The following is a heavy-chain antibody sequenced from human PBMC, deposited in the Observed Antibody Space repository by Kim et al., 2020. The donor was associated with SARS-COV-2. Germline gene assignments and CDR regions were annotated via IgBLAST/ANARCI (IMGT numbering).Heavy chain of an antibody. J-gene: IGHJ6*02. Sequence: GGSLRLSCAASGFTVSSNYMSWVRQAPGKGLEWVSVIYSRGSTYYADSVKGRFTISRDNSKNTLYLQMNSLRAEDTAVYYCASERGYSYGYDYYYYYGMDVWGQGTTVTVSS. CDR2: IYSRGST. CDR1: GFTVSSNY. D-gene: IGHD5-18*01. CDR3: ASERGYSYGYDYYYYYGMDV. V-gene: IGHV3-66*01.